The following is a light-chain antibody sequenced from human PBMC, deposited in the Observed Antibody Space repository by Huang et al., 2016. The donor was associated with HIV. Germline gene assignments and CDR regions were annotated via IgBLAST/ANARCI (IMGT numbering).Light chain of an antibody. CDR1: QSVSSN. CDR3: QQYYHWPYT. CDR2: GAS. J-gene: IGKJ2*01. Sequence: EIVMTQSPATLSVSPGERATLACRASQSVSSNLAWSQHKPGQAPRLLIYGASTMATGIPARFSGSGSGTEFTLTISSLQSEYFAVYYCQQYYHWPYTFGQGTKLEIK. V-gene: IGKV3-15*01.